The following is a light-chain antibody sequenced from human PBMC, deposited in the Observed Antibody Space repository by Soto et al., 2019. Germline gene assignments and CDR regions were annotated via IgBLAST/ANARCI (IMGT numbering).Light chain of an antibody. CDR1: QTVSNTY. CDR3: QLNGAFPPN. CDR2: GAS. Sequence: EIVLTQFPGALSLSPGERVTLSCRASQTVSNTYLAWYQQKSGQAPKFLIYGASNRATGIPDRVSGSGSGTDFTLNISRLEPEDFAVYYCQLNGAFPPNFGGGTKVDSK. J-gene: IGKJ4*01. V-gene: IGKV3-20*01.